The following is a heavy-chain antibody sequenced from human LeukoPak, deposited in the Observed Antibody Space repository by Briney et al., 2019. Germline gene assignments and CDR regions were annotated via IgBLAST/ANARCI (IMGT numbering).Heavy chain of an antibody. J-gene: IGHJ4*02. CDR1: GFTFTDYT. CDR3: VRDRHWLAFDY. V-gene: IGHV3-21*01. CDR2: ISSSKTFI. D-gene: IGHD6-19*01. Sequence: GGSLRLSCAASGFTFTDYTINWVRQAPGKGLEWLSCISSSKTFIHYADSVRGRFTSSRDNAKNSVYLQMNSLRAEDTAVYYCVRDRHWLAFDYWGQGTPVTVSS.